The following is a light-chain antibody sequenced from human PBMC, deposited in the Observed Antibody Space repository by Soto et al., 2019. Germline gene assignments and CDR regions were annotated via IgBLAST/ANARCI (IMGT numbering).Light chain of an antibody. J-gene: IGLJ7*01. CDR2: DTS. CDR3: LLSYNGAPAV. CDR1: IDTDTTSHW. Sequence: QAVVTQESSLTVSPGGTVTLTCDSSIDTDTTSHWPYWFQQKPGQAPKTLIYDTSNRHSWTPARFSGSILGGKAALILSGAQPEDEAEYYCLLSYNGAPAVFGGGTQLTVL. V-gene: IGLV7-46*01.